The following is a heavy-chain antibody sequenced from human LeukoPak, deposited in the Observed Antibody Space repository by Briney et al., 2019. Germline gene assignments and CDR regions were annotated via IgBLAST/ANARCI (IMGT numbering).Heavy chain of an antibody. CDR3: ASFACGSGTCYDYFDY. Sequence: PGGFLRLSCAASGFTFSTFWMHWVRQAPGKGLVWVSRITSDGSVTSYADSVKGRFTISRDNAKNTVYLQMNSLRAEDTAVYYCASFACGSGTCYDYFDYWGQGNLVTVSS. D-gene: IGHD2-15*01. CDR2: ITSDGSVT. J-gene: IGHJ4*02. CDR1: GFTFSTFW. V-gene: IGHV3-74*01.